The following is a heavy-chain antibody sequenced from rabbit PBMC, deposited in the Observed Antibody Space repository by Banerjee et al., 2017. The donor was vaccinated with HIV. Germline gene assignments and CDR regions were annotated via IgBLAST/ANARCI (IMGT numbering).Heavy chain of an antibody. CDR2: IYAGSGST. CDR1: GFTISSGYY. D-gene: IGHD6-1*01. Sequence: QSLEESGGDLVQPEGSLALTCKASGFTISSGYYMCWVRQAPGKGLEWIGCIYAGSGSTWYASWAKGRFTISKPSSTTVTLQMTSLTAADTATYFCARGGPSGYGGYGYVTEGYRLWGPGTLVTVS. V-gene: IGHV1S40*01. J-gene: IGHJ6*01. CDR3: ARGGPSGYGGYGYVTEGYRL.